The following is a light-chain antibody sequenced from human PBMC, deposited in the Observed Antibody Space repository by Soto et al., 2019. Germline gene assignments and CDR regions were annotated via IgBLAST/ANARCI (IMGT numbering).Light chain of an antibody. Sequence: SQMTQSPSSLSASVGDRVASTCRASQSIVTYLNWYLQKPGKAPKLLIYAASNLQSGVPSRFSGSGSGTDFTLTISSLQPEDFATYFCRQSYSTPPWTFGQGTKVDIK. CDR2: AAS. V-gene: IGKV1-39*01. CDR3: RQSYSTPPWT. J-gene: IGKJ1*01. CDR1: QSIVTY.